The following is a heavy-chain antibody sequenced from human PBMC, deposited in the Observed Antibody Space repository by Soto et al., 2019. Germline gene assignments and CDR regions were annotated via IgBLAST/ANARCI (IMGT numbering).Heavy chain of an antibody. CDR2: TNAGNGNT. CDR1: GYTFTTYG. D-gene: IGHD2-2*01. Sequence: ASVKVSFKASGYTFTTYGIHWLRQAHGQRPEWMGWTNAGNGNTRYSHKFQGRVTFSRDTSASTAYMELSSLRSEDTSVYYCARSSVPPYCSSSSCYSVDYWGQGTLVTVSS. CDR3: ARSSVPPYCSSSSCYSVDY. J-gene: IGHJ4*02. V-gene: IGHV1-3*01.